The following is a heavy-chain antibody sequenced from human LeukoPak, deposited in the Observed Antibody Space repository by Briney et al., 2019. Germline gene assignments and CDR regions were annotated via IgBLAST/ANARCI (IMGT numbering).Heavy chain of an antibody. J-gene: IGHJ5*02. CDR2: IHSSGSA. Sequence: PSETLSLTCTVSGGSISDYYWSWLRQPPGKGLEWIGYIHSSGSANYKPSLKSRVTISVDTSKNQCSLKVSSVTAADTAKYYCARNSYYYQTHDTWGQGTLVTVSS. D-gene: IGHD3-10*01. V-gene: IGHV4-59*08. CDR1: GGSISDYY. CDR3: ARNSYYYQTHDT.